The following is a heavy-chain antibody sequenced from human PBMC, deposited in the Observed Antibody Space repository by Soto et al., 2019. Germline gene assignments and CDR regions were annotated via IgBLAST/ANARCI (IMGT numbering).Heavy chain of an antibody. CDR2: IWYDGSNK. Sequence: GGSLRLSCAASGFTFSSYGMHWVRQAPGKGLEWVAVIWYDGSNKYYADSVKGRFTISRDNSKNTLYLQMNSLRAEDTAVYYCARSLVRGVDYYYYYYGMDVWGQGTTVTVSS. CDR1: GFTFSSYG. V-gene: IGHV3-33*01. J-gene: IGHJ6*02. D-gene: IGHD3-10*01. CDR3: ARSLVRGVDYYYYYYGMDV.